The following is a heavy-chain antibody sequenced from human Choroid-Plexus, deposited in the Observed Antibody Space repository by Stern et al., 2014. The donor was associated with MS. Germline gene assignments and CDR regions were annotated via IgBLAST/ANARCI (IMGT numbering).Heavy chain of an antibody. V-gene: IGHV1-2*02. D-gene: IGHD3-3*01. CDR1: RYIFTGYY. J-gene: IGHJ6*02. CDR3: ARDQRGVTIFGVVTDYYYLGMDV. Sequence: VQLVESGAEVKKPGASVKVSCKTSRYIFTGYYIHWVRQAPGQGLEWMAWINPNTGGTKYAQKFQGRVTMSRDTSSSTAYVELSSLTSDDTAVYYCARDQRGVTIFGVVTDYYYLGMDVWGQGTTVTVSS. CDR2: INPNTGGT.